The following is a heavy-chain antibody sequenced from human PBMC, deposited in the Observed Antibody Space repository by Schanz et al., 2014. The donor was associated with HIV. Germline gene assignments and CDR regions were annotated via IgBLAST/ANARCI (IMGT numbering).Heavy chain of an antibody. V-gene: IGHV3-23*01. CDR3: ARAGVTDLFDH. D-gene: IGHD2-21*02. Sequence: EVQLLESGGGLVQPGGSLRLSCAASTFTFNNYDMGWVRQAPGKGLEWVSGISGNGGSTYHADSVKGRFTISRDKAKNSLYLQMNSLRDEDTAVYYCARAGVTDLFDHWGQGTLVTVSS. CDR2: ISGNGGST. J-gene: IGHJ4*02. CDR1: TFTFNNYD.